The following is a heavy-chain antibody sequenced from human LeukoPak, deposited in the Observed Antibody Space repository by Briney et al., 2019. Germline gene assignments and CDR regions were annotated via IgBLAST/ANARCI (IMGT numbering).Heavy chain of an antibody. D-gene: IGHD3-16*02. CDR3: ARGDDYVWGSYRHPSDYFDY. V-gene: IGHV3-30-3*01. J-gene: IGHJ4*02. CDR1: GFTFSSYA. CDR2: ISYDGSNK. Sequence: GGSLRLSCAASGFTFSSYAMHWVRQAPGKGLEWVAVISYDGSNKYYADSVKGRFTISRDNSKNTLYLQMNSLRAEDTAVYYCARGDDYVWGSYRHPSDYFDYWGQGTLVTVSS.